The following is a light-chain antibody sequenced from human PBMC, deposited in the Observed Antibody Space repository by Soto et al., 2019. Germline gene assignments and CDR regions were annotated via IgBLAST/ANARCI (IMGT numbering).Light chain of an antibody. CDR1: SSNIGAGYD. J-gene: IGLJ2*01. CDR2: GNS. CDR3: QAYDSSLSGVV. V-gene: IGLV1-40*01. Sequence: QSVLTQPPSVSGAPGQRVNISCTGSSSNIGAGYDVHWYQQLPGTAPKLLIYGNSNRPSWVPYRFSGSKSGTSSSRASTGLQDEDEADYYCQAYDSSLSGVVFGGGTKLTV.